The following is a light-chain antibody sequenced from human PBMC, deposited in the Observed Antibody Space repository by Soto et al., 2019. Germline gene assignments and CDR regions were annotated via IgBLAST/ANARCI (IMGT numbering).Light chain of an antibody. CDR2: DAS. CDR3: QQRSNWIT. CDR1: QSVSRY. V-gene: IGKV3-11*01. J-gene: IGKJ5*01. Sequence: EIVLTQSPGTLSLSPGERATLSCRASQSVSRYLAWYQQKPGQAPCVLIYDASYRATGIPARFSGSGSGTDFTLTVSSLEPEDFAIYYCQQRSNWITFGQGTRLEIK.